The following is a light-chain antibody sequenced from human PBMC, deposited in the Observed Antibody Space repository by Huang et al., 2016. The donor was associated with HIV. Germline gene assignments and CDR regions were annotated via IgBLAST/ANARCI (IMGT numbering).Light chain of an antibody. J-gene: IGKJ2*01. CDR3: QQSYSTLRYT. Sequence: DIQMTQSPSSLSASVGDRVTITCRASQSISSYLNWYQQKPVKAPKLLIDAASSLQSGVPSRFSCSVSGTYFTLTSSSLQPEDLATYYCQQSYSTLRYTFGQGTKLEIK. CDR2: AAS. CDR1: QSISSY. V-gene: IGKV1-39*01.